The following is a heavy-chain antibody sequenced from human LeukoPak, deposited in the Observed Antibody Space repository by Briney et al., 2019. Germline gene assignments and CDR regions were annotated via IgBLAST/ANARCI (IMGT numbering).Heavy chain of an antibody. V-gene: IGHV3-66*04. CDR2: IYSGGST. J-gene: IGHJ3*02. D-gene: IGHD3-16*01. CDR3: ARRDLWGAFDI. CDR1: GFTFSSYE. Sequence: GGSLRLSCVASGFTFSSYEMNWVRQAPGKGLEWVSVIYSGGSTYYADSVKGRFTISRDNSKNTLYLQMNSLRAEDTAVYYCARRDLWGAFDIWGKGTMVTVSS.